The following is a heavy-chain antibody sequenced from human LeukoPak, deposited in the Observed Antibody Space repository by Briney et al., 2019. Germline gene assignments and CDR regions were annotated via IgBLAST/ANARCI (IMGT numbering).Heavy chain of an antibody. CDR2: IGDSGVPT. CDR3: AKVATWTYFDS. V-gene: IGHV3-23*01. Sequence: GGSLRLSCAASQFTFTTYAMSWVRQAPGRGLEWVSSIGDSGVPTYYVDSVKGRFTISRDNSQNTLYLQMNSLGADDTAVYYCAKVATWTYFDSWGQGTLVTVSS. D-gene: IGHD3/OR15-3a*01. J-gene: IGHJ4*02. CDR1: QFTFTTYA.